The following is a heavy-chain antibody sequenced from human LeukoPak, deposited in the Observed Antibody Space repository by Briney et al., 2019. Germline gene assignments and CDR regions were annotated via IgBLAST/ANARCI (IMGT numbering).Heavy chain of an antibody. Sequence: GASVKVSCKASGYTFTGYFIHWLRQAPGQGLERMGWINPNTGDTNSAQKFQGRVTMTRDTSVSTVYMELNRLRSDDTAMYYCARGIAAPVEDYWGQGTLVTVSS. CDR3: ARGIAAPVEDY. V-gene: IGHV1-2*02. J-gene: IGHJ4*02. CDR2: INPNTGDT. D-gene: IGHD6-13*01. CDR1: GYTFTGYF.